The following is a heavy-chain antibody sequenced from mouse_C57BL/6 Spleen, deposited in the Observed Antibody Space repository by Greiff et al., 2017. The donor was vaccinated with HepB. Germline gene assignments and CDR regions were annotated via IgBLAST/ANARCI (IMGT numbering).Heavy chain of an antibody. CDR3: ARGVFDY. CDR2: IYPGDGDT. J-gene: IGHJ2*01. V-gene: IGHV1-82*01. CDR1: GYAFSSSW. Sequence: VQLPQSGPELVKPGASVKISCKASGYAFSSSWMNWVKQRPGKGLEWIGRIYPGDGDTNYNGKFKGKATLTADKSSSTAYMQLSSLTSEDSAVYFCARGVFDYWGQGTTLTVSS.